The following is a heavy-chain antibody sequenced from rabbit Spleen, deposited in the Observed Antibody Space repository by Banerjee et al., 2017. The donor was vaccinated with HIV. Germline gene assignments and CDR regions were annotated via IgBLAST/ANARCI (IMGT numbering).Heavy chain of an antibody. CDR3: ARDPKYADYNAYGYPEFDL. Sequence: QLKESGGGLVQPGGSLKLSCKASGFTLSSYYMNWVRQAPGKGLEWIGYIDPVFGITYYANWVNGRFSISRENAQNTVFLQMTSLTAADTATYFCARDPKYADYNAYGYPEFDLWGPGTLVTVS. J-gene: IGHJ4*01. V-gene: IGHV1S7*01. D-gene: IGHD6-1*01. CDR2: IDPVFGIT. CDR1: GFTLSSYY.